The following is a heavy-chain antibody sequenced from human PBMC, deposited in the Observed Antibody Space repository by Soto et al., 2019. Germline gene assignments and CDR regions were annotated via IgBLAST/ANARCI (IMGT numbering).Heavy chain of an antibody. Sequence: EVQLLESGGGLVQPGGSLRLSCAASGFTISSYAMSGVRQAPGKGLEWVSAISGSGGSTYYADSVKGRFTISRDNSKNTLYLQMNSLRAEDTAVYYCAKSSVVRLRLGEYQAFDIWGQGTMVTVSS. CDR1: GFTISSYA. CDR3: AKSSVVRLRLGEYQAFDI. J-gene: IGHJ3*02. V-gene: IGHV3-23*01. CDR2: ISGSGGST. D-gene: IGHD3-16*01.